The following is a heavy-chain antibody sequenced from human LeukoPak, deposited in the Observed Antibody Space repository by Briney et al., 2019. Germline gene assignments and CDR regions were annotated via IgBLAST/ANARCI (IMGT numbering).Heavy chain of an antibody. V-gene: IGHV1-2*02. J-gene: IGHJ6*04. CDR1: GYTFTGYY. Sequence: ASVKVSCKASGYTFTGYYMHWVRQAPGQGLEWMGWINPKRGDTNYAQKFQGRVTMTRDTSISTAYMELSRLRSDDTAVYYCARAPSMVRGVIMAGLGMDVWGKGTTVTVSS. CDR2: INPKRGDT. D-gene: IGHD3-10*01. CDR3: ARAPSMVRGVIMAGLGMDV.